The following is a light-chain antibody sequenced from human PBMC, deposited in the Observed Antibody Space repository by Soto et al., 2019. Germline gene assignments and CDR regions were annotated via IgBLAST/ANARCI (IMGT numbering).Light chain of an antibody. CDR3: QSYDSRQRGWV. CDR2: GNI. J-gene: IGLJ3*02. Sequence: QSVLTQPPSVSGAPGQRITISCTGSSSNIGAGFDVHWYLHLPGTAPKLLIFGNINRPSGVPDRFSASKSGSSASLAITGLQAEDEADYYCQSYDSRQRGWVFGGGTKLTVL. CDR1: SSNIGAGFD. V-gene: IGLV1-40*01.